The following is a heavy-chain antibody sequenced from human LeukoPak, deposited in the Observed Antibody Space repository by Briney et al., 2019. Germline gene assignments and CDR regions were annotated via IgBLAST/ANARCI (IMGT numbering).Heavy chain of an antibody. D-gene: IGHD2-21*01. J-gene: IGHJ6*02. Sequence: GSLRLSCAASGFTFSSYAMSWVRQAPGKGLEWVSAISGSGGSTYYADSVKGRFTISRDNSKNTLYLQMNSLRAEDTAVYYCAKDRGSYSPYYYYGMDVWGQGTTVTVSS. V-gene: IGHV3-23*01. CDR1: GFTFSSYA. CDR3: AKDRGSYSPYYYYGMDV. CDR2: ISGSGGST.